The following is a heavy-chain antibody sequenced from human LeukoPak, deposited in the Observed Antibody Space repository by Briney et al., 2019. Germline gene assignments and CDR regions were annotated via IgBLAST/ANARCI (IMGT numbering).Heavy chain of an antibody. CDR1: GFTFTNSA. CDR2: ISGSGGYT. D-gene: IGHD3-3*01. Sequence: GGSLRLSCAASGFTFTNSAMSWVRQAPGKGLEWVSAISGSGGYTYYADSVKGRFTISRDNSKNTLYLQMNSLRAEDTAVYYCARDSEYDFWSGYYDGSDWFDPWGQGTLVTVSS. J-gene: IGHJ5*02. CDR3: ARDSEYDFWSGYYDGSDWFDP. V-gene: IGHV3-23*01.